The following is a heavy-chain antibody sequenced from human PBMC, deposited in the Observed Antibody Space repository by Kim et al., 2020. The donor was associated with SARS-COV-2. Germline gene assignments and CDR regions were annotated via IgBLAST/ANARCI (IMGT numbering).Heavy chain of an antibody. CDR1: GYTFTSYG. Sequence: ASVKVSCKASGYTFTSYGISWVRQAPGQGLEWMGWISAYNGNTNYAQKLQGRVTMTTDTSTSTAYMELRSLRSDDTAVYYCARGFSVVGFGVRIYYGMDVWGQGTTVTVSS. CDR2: ISAYNGNT. CDR3: ARGFSVVGFGVRIYYGMDV. D-gene: IGHD3-10*01. J-gene: IGHJ6*02. V-gene: IGHV1-18*01.